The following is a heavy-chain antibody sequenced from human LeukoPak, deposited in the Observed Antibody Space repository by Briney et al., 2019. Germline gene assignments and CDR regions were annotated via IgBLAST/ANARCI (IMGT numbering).Heavy chain of an antibody. CDR1: GGSISSGAYY. CDR3: ARDDSHGAFPI. D-gene: IGHD2-15*01. V-gene: IGHV4-31*03. CDR2: VSYSGDT. J-gene: IGHJ3*02. Sequence: SETLSLTCTVSGGSISSGAYYWGWIRQFPGKGLEWLGYVSYSGDTYWKPSLKSRLTLSVDTSKNQLSLKLSSVTAADTAIYYCARDDSHGAFPIWGQGTMVTVSS.